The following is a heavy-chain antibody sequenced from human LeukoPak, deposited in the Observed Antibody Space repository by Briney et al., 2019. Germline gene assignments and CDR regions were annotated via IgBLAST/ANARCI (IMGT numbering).Heavy chain of an antibody. J-gene: IGHJ4*02. V-gene: IGHV1-8*01. CDR1: GYTFTSYD. D-gene: IGHD3-22*01. Sequence: ASVKVSCKASGYTFTSYDISWVRQATGHGLEWMGWMNPNSGNTGYAQKFQGRVTMTRNTSISTAYMELSSLRSEDTAVYYCARGEMSSGYHYGDPFDYWGQGTLVTVSS. CDR2: MNPNSGNT. CDR3: ARGEMSSGYHYGDPFDY.